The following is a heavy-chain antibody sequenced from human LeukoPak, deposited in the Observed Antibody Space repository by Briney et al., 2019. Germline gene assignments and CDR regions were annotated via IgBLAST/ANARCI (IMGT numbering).Heavy chain of an antibody. CDR2: IYTSGST. Sequence: SQTLSLTCTVSGGSISSGSYYWSWIRQPAGKGLEWIGRIYTSGSTNYNPSLKSRVTISVDTSKSQFSLKLGSVTAADTAVYYCARALVTTVVTNYFDYWGQGTLVTVSS. J-gene: IGHJ4*02. CDR1: GGSISSGSYY. CDR3: ARALVTTVVTNYFDY. V-gene: IGHV4-61*02. D-gene: IGHD4-23*01.